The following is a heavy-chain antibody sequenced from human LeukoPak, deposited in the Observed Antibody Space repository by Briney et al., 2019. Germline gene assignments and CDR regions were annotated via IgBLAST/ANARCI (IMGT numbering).Heavy chain of an antibody. D-gene: IGHD3-10*01. V-gene: IGHV3-30*04. J-gene: IGHJ4*02. CDR3: ASLWFGELD. CDR2: ISYDGSNK. CDR1: GFTFSSYA. Sequence: GGSLRLSCAASGFTFSSYAMHWVRQAPGKGLEWVAVISYDGSNKYYADSVKGRFTISRDNSKNTLYLQMNSLRAEDTTVYYCASLWFGELDWGQGTLVTVSS.